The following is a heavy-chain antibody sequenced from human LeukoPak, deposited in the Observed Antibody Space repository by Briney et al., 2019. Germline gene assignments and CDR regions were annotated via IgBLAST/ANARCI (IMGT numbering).Heavy chain of an antibody. CDR2: MNLNSGDT. CDR3: ARVPVPAPRRGLYFDY. D-gene: IGHD2-2*01. CDR1: GYTFSSHD. V-gene: IGHV1-8*01. J-gene: IGHJ4*02. Sequence: VKVSCKASGYTFSSHDIYWVRQAPGQGLEWMGWMNLNSGDTYYAQNFQGRFSITSDTSKSTTYMDLASLAPEDTAVYYCARVPVPAPRRGLYFDYWGQGTLITVSS.